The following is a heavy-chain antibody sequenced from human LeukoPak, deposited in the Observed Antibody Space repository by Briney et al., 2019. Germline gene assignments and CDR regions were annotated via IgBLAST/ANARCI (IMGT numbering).Heavy chain of an antibody. CDR3: ARPDSGSPLGAFDI. CDR1: GGSISSSNW. V-gene: IGHV4-4*02. CDR2: IYHSGST. Sequence: PSGTLSLTCAVSGGSISSSNWWSWVRQPPGKGLKWIGEIYHSGSTNYNPSLKSRVTISVDKSKNQFSLKLSSVTAADTAVYYCARPDSGSPLGAFDIWGQGTMVTVSS. J-gene: IGHJ3*02. D-gene: IGHD1-26*01.